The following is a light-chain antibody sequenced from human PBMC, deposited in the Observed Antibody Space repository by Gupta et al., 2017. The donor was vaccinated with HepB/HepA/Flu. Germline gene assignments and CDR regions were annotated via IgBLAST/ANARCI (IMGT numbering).Light chain of an antibody. CDR3: NSRDSSGNHHVV. Sequence: SSELTQAPAVSVALGQTVRITCQGDSLRSYYASWYQQKPGQAPVLVIYGKNNRPSGIPDRFSGSSSGNTASLTITGAQAEEEADYYCNSRDSSGNHHVVFGGGTKLTVL. V-gene: IGLV3-19*01. J-gene: IGLJ2*01. CDR2: GKN. CDR1: SLRSYY.